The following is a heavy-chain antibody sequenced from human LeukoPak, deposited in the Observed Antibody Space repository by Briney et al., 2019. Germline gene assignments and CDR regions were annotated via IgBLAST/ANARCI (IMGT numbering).Heavy chain of an antibody. CDR1: GDSVPSYTAA. CDR2: TYYRSKWYN. J-gene: IGHJ5*02. D-gene: IGHD3-10*01. CDR3: ARDLDGSGSPRNWFDP. Sequence: SQTLSLTCAISGDSVPSYTAAWNWIRQSPSRGLEWLGRTYYRSKWYNDYADSVKSRMSINPDTSKNQFSLQLNSLTPEDTAVYYCARDLDGSGSPRNWFDPWGQGTQVTVSS. V-gene: IGHV6-1*01.